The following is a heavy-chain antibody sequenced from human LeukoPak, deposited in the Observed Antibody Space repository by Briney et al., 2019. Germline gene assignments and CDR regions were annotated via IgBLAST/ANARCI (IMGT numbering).Heavy chain of an antibody. CDR1: GFTFSSYA. V-gene: IGHV3-23*01. CDR2: ISGSGGST. CDR3: AKDPYYYYASPESWFDP. D-gene: IGHD3-10*01. Sequence: PGGSLRLSGAASGFTFSSYAMSWVRQAPGKGLEWVSAISGSGGSTYYADSVKGRFTISRDNSKNTLYLQMNSLRAEDTAVYYCAKDPYYYYASPESWFDPWGQGTLVTVSS. J-gene: IGHJ5*02.